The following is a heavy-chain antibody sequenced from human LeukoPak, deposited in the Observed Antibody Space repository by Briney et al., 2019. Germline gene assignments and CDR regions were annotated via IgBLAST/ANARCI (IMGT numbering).Heavy chain of an antibody. Sequence: GGSLRLSCAASGFTFSSYGMHWVRQAPGKGLEWVAVIWYDGSNKYYADSVKGRFTISRDNSKNTLYLQMNSLRAEDTAVYYCAKDLGKVGATYWGQGTLVTVSS. V-gene: IGHV3-33*06. CDR1: GFTFSSYG. CDR3: AKDLGKVGATY. J-gene: IGHJ4*02. D-gene: IGHD1-26*01. CDR2: IWYDGSNK.